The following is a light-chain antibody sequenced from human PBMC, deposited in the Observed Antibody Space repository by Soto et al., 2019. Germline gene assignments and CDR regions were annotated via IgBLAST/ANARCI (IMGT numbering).Light chain of an antibody. Sequence: EIVMTQSPATLSVSPGERVTFSCRASQSVSYNLAWYQHKPGQAPRLLLYGASSRATGIPNRFSGSGSGTDFTLTISSLQSEDFAVYYCQEYSKWPSRTFGPGTKVDIK. V-gene: IGKV3D-15*01. CDR2: GAS. CDR3: QEYSKWPSRT. J-gene: IGKJ1*01. CDR1: QSVSYN.